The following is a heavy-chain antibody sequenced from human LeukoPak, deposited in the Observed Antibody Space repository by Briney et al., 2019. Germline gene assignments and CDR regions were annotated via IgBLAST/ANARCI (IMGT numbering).Heavy chain of an antibody. CDR3: ARGGTGDLSY. D-gene: IGHD7-27*01. CDR1: GGSISSGGYS. Sequence: SETLSLTCAVSGGSISSGGYSWSWIRQPPGKGLEWIGYIYHSGSTYYNPSLKSRVTISVDKSKNQFSLRLSSVTAADTAVYYCARGGTGDLSYWGQGTLVTVSS. J-gene: IGHJ4*02. CDR2: IYHSGST. V-gene: IGHV4-30-2*01.